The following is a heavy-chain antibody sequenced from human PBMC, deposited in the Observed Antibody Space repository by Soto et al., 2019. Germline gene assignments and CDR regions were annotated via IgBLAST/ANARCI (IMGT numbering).Heavy chain of an antibody. CDR1: GYTFTSYY. CDR3: ARSRRKQLADDS. J-gene: IGHJ4*02. D-gene: IGHD6-6*01. CDR2: INPSGGST. V-gene: IGHV1-46*01. Sequence: QVQLVQSGAEVKKPGDSVKVSCKASGYTFTSYYMHWVRQAPGQGLEWMGIINPSGGSTSYAQKFQGRVTMTRDTSTSTVYMERSSLRSEYTAVYDCARSRRKQLADDSWGQGTLVTVSS.